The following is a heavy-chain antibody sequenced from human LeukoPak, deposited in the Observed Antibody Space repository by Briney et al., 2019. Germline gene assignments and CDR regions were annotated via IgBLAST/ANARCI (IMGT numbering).Heavy chain of an antibody. CDR3: VSPVFINY. J-gene: IGHJ4*01. V-gene: IGHV3-64D*06. Sequence: PGGSLRLSCSASGLTFGSLGMHWVRQAPGKGLEHVSTIGSDGDSTYYADSVKDRFTISRDNSKNALYLQMTSLRPEDSAVYYCVSPVFINYWGQGTLVTVSS. CDR2: IGSDGDST. CDR1: GLTFGSLG. D-gene: IGHD1-14*01.